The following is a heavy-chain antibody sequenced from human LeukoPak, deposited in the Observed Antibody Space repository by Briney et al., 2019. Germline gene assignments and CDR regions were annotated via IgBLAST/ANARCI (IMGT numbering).Heavy chain of an antibody. D-gene: IGHD3-22*01. V-gene: IGHV3-23*01. CDR1: GFTFSSYA. CDR3: ARDDLLHTSGYYMGDY. J-gene: IGHJ4*02. Sequence: GGSLRLSCAASGFTFSSYAMSWVRQAPGKGLEWVSAISGSGGSTYYADSVKGRFTISRDNSKNTLYLQMNSLTGDDTAVYYCARDDLLHTSGYYMGDYWGQGTLVTVSS. CDR2: ISGSGGST.